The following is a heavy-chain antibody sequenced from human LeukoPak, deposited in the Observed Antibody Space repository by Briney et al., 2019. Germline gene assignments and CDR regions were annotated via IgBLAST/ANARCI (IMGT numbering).Heavy chain of an antibody. CDR3: ARAVLPPRGHYFDY. D-gene: IGHD3-10*01. J-gene: IGHJ4*02. CDR2: ISSSSSYI. V-gene: IGHV3-21*01. CDR1: GFSFSSYS. Sequence: GGSLRLSCAASGFSFSSYSMNWVRQAPGKGLGWVSSISSSSSYIYYADSVKGRFTISRDNAKNSLYLQMNSLRAEDTAVYYCARAVLPPRGHYFDYWGQGTLVTVSS.